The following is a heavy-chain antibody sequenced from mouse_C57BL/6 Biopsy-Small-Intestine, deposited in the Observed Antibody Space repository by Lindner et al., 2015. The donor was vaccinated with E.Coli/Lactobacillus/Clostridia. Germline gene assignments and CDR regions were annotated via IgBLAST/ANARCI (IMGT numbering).Heavy chain of an antibody. D-gene: IGHD3-1*01. CDR3: ARRGYDYAMDY. V-gene: IGHV1-34*01. CDR1: GYTFTDYY. Sequence: VQLQESGPELVKPGTSVQISCKASGYTFTDYYINWVKQSHGKSLEWIGYIYPNNGGTGYNQKFKSKATLTVDKSSSTAYMELHSLTSEDSAVYYCARRGYDYAMDYWGQGTSVTVSS. J-gene: IGHJ4*01. CDR2: IYPNNGGT.